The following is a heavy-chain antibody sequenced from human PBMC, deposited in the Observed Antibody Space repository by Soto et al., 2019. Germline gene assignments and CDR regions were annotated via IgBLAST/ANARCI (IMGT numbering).Heavy chain of an antibody. Sequence: QVQLQESGPGLVKPSQTLSLTCTVSGGSISSGGYYWSWIRQHPGKGLEWIGYIYYSGSTYYNPSLKSRVTVSVDTSKNQFSLKLSSVTAADTAVYYCAIRNGSGSYYVDYWGQGTLVTVSS. V-gene: IGHV4-31*03. CDR2: IYYSGST. D-gene: IGHD3-10*01. CDR3: AIRNGSGSYYVDY. CDR1: GGSISSGGYY. J-gene: IGHJ4*02.